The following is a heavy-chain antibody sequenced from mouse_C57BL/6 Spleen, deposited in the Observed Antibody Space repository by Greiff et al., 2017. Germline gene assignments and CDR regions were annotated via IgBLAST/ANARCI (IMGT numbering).Heavy chain of an antibody. J-gene: IGHJ2*01. CDR3: ARPYGGRSCDD. CDR1: GYTFTSYW. CDR2: IYPGSGST. Sequence: QVQLQQPGAELVKPGASVKMSCKASGYTFTSYWITWVKQRPGQGLEWIGDIYPGSGSTNSNEKFKSKATLPVDTSSSTAYMQLSSLTSEDSAFYYCARPYGGRSCDDWGRGTTLTVSS. V-gene: IGHV1-55*01. D-gene: IGHD1-1*01.